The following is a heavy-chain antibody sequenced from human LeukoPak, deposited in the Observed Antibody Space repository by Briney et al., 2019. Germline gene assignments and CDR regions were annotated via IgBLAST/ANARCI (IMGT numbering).Heavy chain of an antibody. V-gene: IGHV3-30*03. CDR3: GGENRYVAALDY. J-gene: IGHJ4*02. CDR1: GFPFSNYA. CDR2: ISYGGCNK. D-gene: IGHD3-10*02. Sequence: SLRLFCAAAGFPFSNYAIHWVRQAPARGLEWVALISYGGCNKYYVDSVKGRFTITRDSSKNTVYLEMNSLRPEDRVVYFCGGENRYVAALDYWGEGTLVTVS.